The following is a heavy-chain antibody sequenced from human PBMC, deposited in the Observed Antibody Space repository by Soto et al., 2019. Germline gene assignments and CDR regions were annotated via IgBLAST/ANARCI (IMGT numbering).Heavy chain of an antibody. J-gene: IGHJ4*02. CDR1: GGSFSGYY. V-gene: IGHV4-34*01. D-gene: IGHD2-15*01. CDR2: INHSGST. CDR3: AIAVRSPVCVVAAISRFDY. Sequence: QVQLQQWGAGLLKPSETLSLTCAVYGGSFSGYYWSWIRQPPGKGLEWIGEINHSGSTNYNPSLKSRVTISVDTSKNQFSLKLSSVTAADTSVYYWAIAVRSPVCVVAAISRFDYWGQGTLVTVSS.